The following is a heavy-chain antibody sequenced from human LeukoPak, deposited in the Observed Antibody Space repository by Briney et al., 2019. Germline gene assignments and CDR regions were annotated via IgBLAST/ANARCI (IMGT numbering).Heavy chain of an antibody. CDR1: GYTFTSYG. J-gene: IGHJ4*02. D-gene: IGHD6-13*01. Sequence: GASVKVSCKASGYTFTSYGISWVRQAPGQGREWMGWISAYNGNTNYAQKLQGRVTMTTDTSTSTAYMELRSLRSDDTAVYYCARDYIGVAAAGTSVGYWGQGTLVTVSS. CDR3: ARDYIGVAAAGTSVGY. CDR2: ISAYNGNT. V-gene: IGHV1-18*01.